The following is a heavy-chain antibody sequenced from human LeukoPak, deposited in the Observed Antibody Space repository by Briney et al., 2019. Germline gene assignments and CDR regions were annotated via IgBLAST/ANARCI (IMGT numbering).Heavy chain of an antibody. J-gene: IGHJ6*03. CDR2: ISGSGGST. V-gene: IGHV3-23*01. CDR3: AKEVGWLEGNYYYYYMDV. D-gene: IGHD6-19*01. Sequence: PGGTLRLSCAASGFTFSSYGMSWVRQAPEKGLEWVSAISGSGGSTYYADSVKGRFTISRDNSKNTLFLQMNSLRAEDTAVYYCAKEVGWLEGNYYYYYMDVWGKGTTVTISS. CDR1: GFTFSSYG.